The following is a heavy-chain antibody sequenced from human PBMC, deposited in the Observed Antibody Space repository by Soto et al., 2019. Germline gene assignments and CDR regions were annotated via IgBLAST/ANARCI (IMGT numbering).Heavy chain of an antibody. CDR1: GFTFSSYA. Sequence: QVQLVESGGGVVQPGRSLRLSCAASGFTFSSYAMHWVRQAPGKGLEWVAVISYDGSNKYYADSVKGRFTISRDNSKNTLYLQMNSLRAEDTAVYYCARENDYGDYGFDYWGQGTLVTVSS. V-gene: IGHV3-30-3*01. D-gene: IGHD4-17*01. CDR3: ARENDYGDYGFDY. CDR2: ISYDGSNK. J-gene: IGHJ4*02.